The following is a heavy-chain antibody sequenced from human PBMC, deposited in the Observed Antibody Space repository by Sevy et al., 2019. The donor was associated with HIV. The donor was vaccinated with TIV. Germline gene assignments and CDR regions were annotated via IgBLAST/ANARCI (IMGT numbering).Heavy chain of an antibody. Sequence: GGSLRLSCTASGFTFSGHWMHWVRQVPGKGLTWVSRISGDATSTAYVGSVKGRFTISRDNAKNTLYLQMNSLRDEDTAVYYCVRGMTATSLGTDYWGQGTLVTVSS. CDR1: GFTFSGHW. V-gene: IGHV3-74*03. CDR2: ISGDATST. D-gene: IGHD2-21*02. J-gene: IGHJ4*02. CDR3: VRGMTATSLGTDY.